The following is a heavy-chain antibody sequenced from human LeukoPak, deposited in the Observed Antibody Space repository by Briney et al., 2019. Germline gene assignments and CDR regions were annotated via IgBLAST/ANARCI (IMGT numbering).Heavy chain of an antibody. J-gene: IGHJ3*02. CDR1: GYTFTSYD. D-gene: IGHD2-15*01. CDR2: MNPNSGNT. V-gene: IGHV1-8*01. CDR3: ARYCSGGSCYGSDAFDI. Sequence: ASVKVSCKASGYTFTSYDINWVRQATGQGLEWMGWMNPNSGNTGYAQKFQGRVTMTRNTSISTAYMELSSLRSEDTAVYYCARYCSGGSCYGSDAFDIWGQGTMATVSS.